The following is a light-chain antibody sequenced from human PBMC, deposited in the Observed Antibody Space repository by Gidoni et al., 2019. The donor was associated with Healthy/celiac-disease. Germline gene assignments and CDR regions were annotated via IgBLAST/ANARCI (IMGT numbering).Light chain of an antibody. CDR3: QQSYSTPLFT. Sequence: DIQRTPSPSSLSASVGDRVTITCRASQSISSYLNWYQQKPGKAPKLLIYAASSLPSGVPSRFSGSGSGTDFTLTISSLQPEDFATYYCQQSYSTPLFTFGPGTKVDIK. V-gene: IGKV1-39*01. CDR1: QSISSY. J-gene: IGKJ3*01. CDR2: AAS.